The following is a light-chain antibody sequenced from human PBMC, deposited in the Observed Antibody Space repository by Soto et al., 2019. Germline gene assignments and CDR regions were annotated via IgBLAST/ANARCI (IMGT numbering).Light chain of an antibody. CDR1: QGISNL. Sequence: EIVLTQSPATLSVSPGERATLSCRASQGISNLLAWYQQKPGQAPRLLIYAASTRAAGIPARFSGSGSGTDFTLTISSLQSEDFAVYYCQQYNNWPPYTFGQGTKLEIK. CDR3: QQYNNWPPYT. CDR2: AAS. V-gene: IGKV3-15*01. J-gene: IGKJ2*01.